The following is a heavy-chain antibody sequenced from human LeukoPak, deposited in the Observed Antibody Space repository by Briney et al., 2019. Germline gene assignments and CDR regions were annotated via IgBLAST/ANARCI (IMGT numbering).Heavy chain of an antibody. CDR1: GDSLTTYY. CDR3: ARDPPGSGSYLDY. V-gene: IGHV4-59*01. D-gene: IGHD3-10*01. Sequence: PSETLSLTCTVSGDSLTTYYWTWVRQPPGKGLEYIGYVYYTGITNYNPSLKSRVTISLDTSKNQFSLKLTSVTAADTAVYYCARDPPGSGSYLDYWGQGTLVTVSS. CDR2: VYYTGIT. J-gene: IGHJ4*02.